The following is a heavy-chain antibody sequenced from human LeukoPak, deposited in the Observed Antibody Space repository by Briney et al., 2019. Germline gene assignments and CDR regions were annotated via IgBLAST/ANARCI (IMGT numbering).Heavy chain of an antibody. J-gene: IGHJ4*02. CDR3: TRHVPGYCSGGSCKNFDY. Sequence: GGSLRLSCAASGFTFSGSAMHWVRQASGKGLEWVGRIRSKANSYATAYAASVKGGFTISRDDSKNTAYLQMNSLKTEDTAVYYCTRHVPGYCSGGSCKNFDYWGQGTLVTVSS. D-gene: IGHD2-15*01. CDR1: GFTFSGSA. CDR2: IRSKANSYAT. V-gene: IGHV3-73*01.